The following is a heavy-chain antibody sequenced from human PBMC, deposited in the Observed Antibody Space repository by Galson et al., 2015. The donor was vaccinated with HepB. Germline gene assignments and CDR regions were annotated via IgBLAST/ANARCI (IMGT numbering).Heavy chain of an antibody. J-gene: IGHJ6*02. Sequence: LSLTCTVSGGSISSSSYYWGWIRQPPGKGLEWIGSIYYSGSTYYNPSLKSRVTISVDTSKNQFSLKLSSVTAADTAVYYCARRTLWGLLPQTSYGMDVWGQGTTVTVSS. D-gene: IGHD3-22*01. CDR1: GGSISSSSYY. CDR3: ARRTLWGLLPQTSYGMDV. V-gene: IGHV4-39*01. CDR2: IYYSGST.